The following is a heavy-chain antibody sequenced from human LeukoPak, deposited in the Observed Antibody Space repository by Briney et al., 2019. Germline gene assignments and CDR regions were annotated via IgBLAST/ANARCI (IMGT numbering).Heavy chain of an antibody. J-gene: IGHJ4*02. D-gene: IGHD3-3*01. CDR1: GGSISSGGYS. CDR2: IYHSGST. V-gene: IGHV4-30-2*01. CDR3: ARGEYDFWSGYFTGYFDY. Sequence: SETLSLTCAVSGGSISSGGYSWSWIRQPPGKGLEWIGYIYHSGSTYYNPSLKSRVTISVDRSKNQFSLKLSSVTAADTAVCYCARGEYDFWSGYFTGYFDYWGQGTLVTVSS.